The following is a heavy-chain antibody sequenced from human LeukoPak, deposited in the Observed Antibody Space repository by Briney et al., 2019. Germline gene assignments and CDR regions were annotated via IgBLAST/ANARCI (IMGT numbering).Heavy chain of an antibody. Sequence: GGSLRLSCAASGFTFSGYSLNWVRQAPGKGLEWISYISTAGTTVYYADSVKGRFAISRDNAKNSLYLQMNSLRVEDTAVYYCAKDFYDSSGSRYDYWGQGTLVTVSS. CDR2: ISTAGTTV. D-gene: IGHD3-22*01. CDR1: GFTFSGYS. J-gene: IGHJ4*02. V-gene: IGHV3-48*04. CDR3: AKDFYDSSGSRYDY.